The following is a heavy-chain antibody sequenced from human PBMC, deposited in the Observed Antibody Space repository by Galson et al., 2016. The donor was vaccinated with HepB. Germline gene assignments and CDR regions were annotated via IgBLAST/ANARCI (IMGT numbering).Heavy chain of an antibody. D-gene: IGHD3/OR15-3a*01. J-gene: IGHJ6*02. V-gene: IGHV1-8*01. CDR3: ARGGIFDLRTILYGMDV. CDR1: GYSFTTYD. Sequence: SVKVSCKASGYSFTTYDINWVRQAPGQGLEWLGWMNPNSGNTGYAQKFRGRVTMTRNISISTAYMEVISLRSEDTAVYYCARGGIFDLRTILYGMDVWGQGTTVTVSS. CDR2: MNPNSGNT.